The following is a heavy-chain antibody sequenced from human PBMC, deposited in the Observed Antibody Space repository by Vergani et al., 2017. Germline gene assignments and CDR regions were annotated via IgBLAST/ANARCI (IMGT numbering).Heavy chain of an antibody. D-gene: IGHD3-22*01. CDR3: ARDSHYYDSKGDAFDI. Sequence: QVQLQESGPGLVKPSETLSLTCTVSGGSISSYYWSWIRQPAGKGLEWIGRIYTSGSTNDNPSLKSRVTMSVDTSKNQFSLKLSSVTAADTAVYYCARDSHYYDSKGDAFDIWGQGTMVTVSS. V-gene: IGHV4-4*07. CDR2: IYTSGST. CDR1: GGSISSYY. J-gene: IGHJ3*02.